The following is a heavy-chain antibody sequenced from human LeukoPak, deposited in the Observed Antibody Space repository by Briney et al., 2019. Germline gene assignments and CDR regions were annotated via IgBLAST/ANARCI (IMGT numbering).Heavy chain of an antibody. D-gene: IGHD3-16*02. CDR1: GFTFSDYY. V-gene: IGHV3-11*01. J-gene: IGHJ3*02. CDR2: ISSSGSTI. CDR3: ARGLFMITFGGVIVRGAFDI. Sequence: SGGSLRLSCAASGFTFSDYYMSWIRQAPGKGLEWVSYISSSGSTIYYADSVKGRFTISRDNAKNSLYLQMNSLRAEDTAVYYCARGLFMITFGGVIVRGAFDIWGQGTMVTVSS.